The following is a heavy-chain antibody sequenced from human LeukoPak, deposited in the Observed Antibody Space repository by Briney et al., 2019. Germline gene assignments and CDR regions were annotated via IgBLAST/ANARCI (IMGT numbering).Heavy chain of an antibody. CDR2: ISYDGSNK. Sequence: GGSLRLSCAASGFTFSSYAMHWVRQAPGKGLEWVAVISYDGSNKYYADSVKGQFTISRDNSKNTLYLQMNSLRAEDTAVYYCARDFYDFWSGYPHYYYYGMDVWGQGTTVTVSS. V-gene: IGHV3-30-3*01. J-gene: IGHJ6*02. CDR1: GFTFSSYA. D-gene: IGHD3-3*01. CDR3: ARDFYDFWSGYPHYYYYGMDV.